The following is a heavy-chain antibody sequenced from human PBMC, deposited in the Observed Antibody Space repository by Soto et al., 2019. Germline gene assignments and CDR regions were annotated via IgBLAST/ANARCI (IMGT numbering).Heavy chain of an antibody. Sequence: QITLKESGPTVVKPTQTLTLTCTFSGFSLSTTGVGVGWIRQPPGKALEWLALIYWDDDKRYSPSLKSRLTLTKYTSKNQAVLTTTNMDPVDTATYYCAQIRGITAVGNQDVDYWGQGTLVTVSS. D-gene: IGHD6-13*01. V-gene: IGHV2-5*02. J-gene: IGHJ4*02. CDR3: AQIRGITAVGNQDVDY. CDR1: GFSLSTTGVG. CDR2: IYWDDDK.